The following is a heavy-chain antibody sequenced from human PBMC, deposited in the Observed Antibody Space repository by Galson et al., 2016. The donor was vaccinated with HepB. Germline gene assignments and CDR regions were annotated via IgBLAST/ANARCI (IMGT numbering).Heavy chain of an antibody. V-gene: IGHV1-3*01. J-gene: IGHJ6*02. D-gene: IGHD2-2*01. CDR2: INAGKGNT. Sequence: SVKVSCKASGYTFTSYAMHWVRQAPGQRLEWMGWINAGKGNTKYSQKFQGRVTITRDTSASTAYMELSSLRSEDTAVYYCARWCSSTSCHGGMDVWGQGTTVTVSS. CDR1: GYTFTSYA. CDR3: ARWCSSTSCHGGMDV.